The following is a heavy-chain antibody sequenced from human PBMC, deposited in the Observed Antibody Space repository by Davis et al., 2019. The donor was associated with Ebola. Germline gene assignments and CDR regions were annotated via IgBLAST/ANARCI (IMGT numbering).Heavy chain of an antibody. CDR3: ARGQRLSEY. CDR2: IWSDGNNT. V-gene: IGHV3-33*01. J-gene: IGHJ4*02. Sequence: PGWSLRLPCVPSGFRISVYAMHWVRQAPGNGLEWVVDIWSDGNNTFYGHSVKGRFTISRDNSKNTVYLQMYSLRADDTAVYYCARGQRLSEYWGLGTLVTVSS. CDR1: GFRISVYA.